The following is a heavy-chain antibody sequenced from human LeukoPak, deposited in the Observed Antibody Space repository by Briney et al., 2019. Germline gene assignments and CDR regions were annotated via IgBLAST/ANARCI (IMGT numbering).Heavy chain of an antibody. CDR3: AKPYDHYGYYYYFDY. CDR2: ISGSGGFT. CDR1: GFTFSSYA. Sequence: GGSLRLSCAASGFTFSSYAMSWVRQAPGKGLEWVAAISGSGGFTYYVDSVKGWFTISRDNSKNMLYLQMNSLRAEDTAVYYCAKPYDHYGYYYYFDYWGQGALVTVSS. V-gene: IGHV3-23*01. D-gene: IGHD3-3*01. J-gene: IGHJ4*02.